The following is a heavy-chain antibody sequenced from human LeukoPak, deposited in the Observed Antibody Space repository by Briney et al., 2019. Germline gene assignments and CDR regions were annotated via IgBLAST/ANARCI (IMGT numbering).Heavy chain of an antibody. CDR2: ISASGART. CDR3: AKEVWPGNSGWHLFDP. Sequence: GGSLRLSCAISGFTYSTYAMSWVRQAPGKGLEWVSAISASGARTYYADSVRGRFTISRDTSKSTLYLQMNSLRAEDTAAYYCAKEVWPGNSGWHLFDPWGQGTRVTVSS. V-gene: IGHV3-23*01. J-gene: IGHJ5*02. CDR1: GFTYSTYA. D-gene: IGHD6-19*01.